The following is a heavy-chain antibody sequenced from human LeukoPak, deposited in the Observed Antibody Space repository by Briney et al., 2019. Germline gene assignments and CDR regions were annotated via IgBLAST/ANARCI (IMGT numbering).Heavy chain of an antibody. CDR1: GYIFTSYW. CDR2: IYPGDSDT. J-gene: IGHJ4*02. V-gene: IGHV5-51*03. CDR3: ARLRRNCSGGSCYSYYFDY. D-gene: IGHD2-15*01. Sequence: KPGESLKISCTGSGYIFTSYWIGWVRQMPGKGLEWMGIIYPGDSDTRYSPSFQGQVTISADKSISTAYLQWSSLKASDTAMYYCARLRRNCSGGSCYSYYFDYWGQGTLVTVSS.